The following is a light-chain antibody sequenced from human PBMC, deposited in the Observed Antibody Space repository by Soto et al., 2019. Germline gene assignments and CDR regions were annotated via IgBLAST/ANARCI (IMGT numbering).Light chain of an antibody. CDR3: RQYSTFPLT. CDR1: QTISTW. J-gene: IGKJ4*01. V-gene: IGKV1-5*03. Sequence: SQMTQSPSTLSASVGDRVTISCRASQTISTWLAWYQQQPGKAPNLLIYKASSLESGVPSRFSGSGSGTEFTLTISSLQPDDFATYYCRQYSTFPLTFGGGTKVDIK. CDR2: KAS.